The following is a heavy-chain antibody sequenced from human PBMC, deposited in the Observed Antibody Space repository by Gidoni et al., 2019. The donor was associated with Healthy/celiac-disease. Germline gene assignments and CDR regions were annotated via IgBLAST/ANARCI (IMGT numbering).Heavy chain of an antibody. CDR2: INHSGST. CDR3: ARDSGGRGSCYSV. J-gene: IGHJ4*02. D-gene: IGHD2-15*01. V-gene: IGHV4-34*01. Sequence: QVQLQQWGAGLLKPSETLSLTAAVYVGSFSGYYWSWIRQPPGKGLEWIGEINHSGSTNYNPSLKSRVTISVDTSKNQFSLKLSSVTAADSAVYYCARDSGGRGSCYSVWGQGTLVTVSS. CDR1: VGSFSGYY.